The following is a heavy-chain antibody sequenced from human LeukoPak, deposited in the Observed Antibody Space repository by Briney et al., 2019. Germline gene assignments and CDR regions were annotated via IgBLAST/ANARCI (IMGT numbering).Heavy chain of an antibody. CDR2: ISFDGSDA. J-gene: IGHJ3*02. CDR3: AREGDGSGSYEGDAFDI. V-gene: IGHV3-74*01. D-gene: IGHD3-10*01. CDR1: GFTFSGFW. Sequence: PGGSLRLSCAASGFTFSGFWMHWVRQAPGKGLVWVSCISFDGSDATYADSVKGRFTISRDNAKNSLYLQMNSLRAEDTAVYYCAREGDGSGSYEGDAFDIWGQGTMVTVSS.